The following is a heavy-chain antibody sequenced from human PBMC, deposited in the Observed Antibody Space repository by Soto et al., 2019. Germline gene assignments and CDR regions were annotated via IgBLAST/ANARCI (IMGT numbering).Heavy chain of an antibody. CDR3: ARRGSGSYYDY. Sequence: EVQLLESGGCLVQPGGSLRLSFAASGFTFSSYAMRWVRQAPVKGLEWVSAISGSGGSTYYADSVKGRFTISRDNSKNTLYLQMNSLRAEDTAVYYCARRGSGSYYDYWGQGTLVTVSS. CDR2: ISGSGGST. D-gene: IGHD1-26*01. V-gene: IGHV3-23*01. J-gene: IGHJ4*02. CDR1: GFTFSSYA.